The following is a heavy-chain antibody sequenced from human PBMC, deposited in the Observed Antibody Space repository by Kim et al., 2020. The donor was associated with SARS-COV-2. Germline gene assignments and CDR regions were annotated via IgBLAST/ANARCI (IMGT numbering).Heavy chain of an antibody. J-gene: IGHJ4*02. CDR1: GFTFSSYW. Sequence: GGSLRLSCAASGFTFSSYWMHWVRQAPGKGLVWVSRINSDGSSTSYADSVKGRFTISRDNAKNTLYLQMNSLRAEDTAVYYCAREGGYSGYDSSLGYWGQGTLVTVSS. V-gene: IGHV3-74*01. D-gene: IGHD5-12*01. CDR2: INSDGSST. CDR3: AREGGYSGYDSSLGY.